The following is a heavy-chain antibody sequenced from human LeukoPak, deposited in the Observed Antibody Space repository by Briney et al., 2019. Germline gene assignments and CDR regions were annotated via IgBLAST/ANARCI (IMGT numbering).Heavy chain of an antibody. CDR3: ARCPPQLLPFDY. V-gene: IGHV4-34*01. J-gene: IGHJ4*02. CDR2: INHSGST. CDR1: GGSFSCYY. D-gene: IGHD2-21*02. Sequence: SETLSLTCAVYGGSFSCYYWSWIRQPPGKGLEWIGEINHSGSTNYNPSLKSRVTISVDTSKNQFSLKLSSVTAADTAVYYCARCPPQLLPFDYWGQGTLVTVSS.